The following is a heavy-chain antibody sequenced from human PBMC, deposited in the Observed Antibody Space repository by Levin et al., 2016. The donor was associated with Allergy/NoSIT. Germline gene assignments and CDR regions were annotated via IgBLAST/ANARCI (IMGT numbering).Heavy chain of an antibody. CDR2: ISGHNGNT. V-gene: IGHV1-18*01. CDR1: GYTFNTNG. J-gene: IGHJ6*02. Sequence: ASVKVSCKASGYTFNTNGISWVRQAPGQGLEWMGWISGHNGNTNYAQKVQGRVTMTTETSTTTAYMELRSLRSDDTAVYYCARVRLYCSGGSCWNYYYYGMDVWGQGTTVTVSS. D-gene: IGHD2-15*01. CDR3: ARVRLYCSGGSCWNYYYYGMDV.